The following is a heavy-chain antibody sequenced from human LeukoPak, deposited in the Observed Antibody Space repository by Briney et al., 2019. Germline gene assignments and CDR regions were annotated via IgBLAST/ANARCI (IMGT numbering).Heavy chain of an antibody. CDR2: ISGSGGST. Sequence: GGSLRLSCAASGFTFSSYAMSWVRQAPGKGLEWVSAISGSGGSTYYADSVKGRFTISRDNSKSTLYLQMNSLRAEDTAVYYCAKENAGIAAAVKENYFDYWGQGTLVTVSS. J-gene: IGHJ4*02. CDR3: AKENAGIAAAVKENYFDY. V-gene: IGHV3-23*01. CDR1: GFTFSSYA. D-gene: IGHD6-13*01.